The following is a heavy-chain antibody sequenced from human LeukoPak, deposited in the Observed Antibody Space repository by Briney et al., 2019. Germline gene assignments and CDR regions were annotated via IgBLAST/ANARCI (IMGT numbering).Heavy chain of an antibody. CDR2: MYYSGST. CDR3: ARYSGYDFPFDY. V-gene: IGHV4-39*07. D-gene: IGHD5-12*01. J-gene: IGHJ4*02. Sequence: SETLSLTCTVSGCSISSSNFYWRWIRQPPGMGLEWIGSMYYSGSTYSNPPLKSRATISVDTSKNQFSLKLSSVTAADTAVYYCARYSGYDFPFDYWGQGTLVTVSS. CDR1: GCSISSSNFY.